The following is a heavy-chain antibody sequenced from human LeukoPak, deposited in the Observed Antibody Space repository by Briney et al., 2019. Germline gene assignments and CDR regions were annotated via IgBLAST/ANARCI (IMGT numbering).Heavy chain of an antibody. Sequence: ASVKVSCKASGGTFSSYAISWVRQAPGQGLEWMGGIIPIFGTANYAQKFQGRVTITADESTSTAYMELSSLRSEDTAVYYCARDSVLPGWVLQLSRNGMDVWGQGTTVTVSS. D-gene: IGHD2-2*01. CDR2: IIPIFGTA. CDR1: GGTFSSYA. CDR3: ARDSVLPGWVLQLSRNGMDV. V-gene: IGHV1-69*13. J-gene: IGHJ6*02.